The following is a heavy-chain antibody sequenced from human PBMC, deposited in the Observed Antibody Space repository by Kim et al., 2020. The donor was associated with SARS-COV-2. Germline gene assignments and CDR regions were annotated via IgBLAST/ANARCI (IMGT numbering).Heavy chain of an antibody. J-gene: IGHJ4*02. CDR1: GFTFSTFV. D-gene: IGHD1-1*01. Sequence: GGSLRLSCAASGFTFSTFVMHWVRQAPGKGLESVALIWYDGSQTYHADSVKGRFTISRDNSKNTLYLQLNSLRAEDTAVYYSARDLTGSIDYWGQGTLVT. V-gene: IGHV3-33*01. CDR2: IWYDGSQT. CDR3: ARDLTGSIDY.